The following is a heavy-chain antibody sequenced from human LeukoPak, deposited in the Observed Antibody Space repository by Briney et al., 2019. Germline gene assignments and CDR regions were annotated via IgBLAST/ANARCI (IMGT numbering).Heavy chain of an antibody. CDR2: IYYSGST. Sequence: SSETLSLTCTVSGGSISSYYWSWIRQPPGKGLEWIGYIYYSGSTNYNPFLKSRVTISVDTSKNQFSLKLSSVTAADTAVYYCARVQYGSGSYFNWFDPWGQGTLVTVSS. D-gene: IGHD3-10*01. CDR3: ARVQYGSGSYFNWFDP. V-gene: IGHV4-59*01. J-gene: IGHJ5*02. CDR1: GGSISSYY.